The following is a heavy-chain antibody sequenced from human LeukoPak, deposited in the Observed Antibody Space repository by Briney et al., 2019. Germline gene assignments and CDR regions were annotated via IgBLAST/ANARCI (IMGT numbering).Heavy chain of an antibody. V-gene: IGHV3-30-3*01. CDR1: GFSFSSTS. J-gene: IGHJ4*02. CDR2: ISSTGNIK. CDR3: AKDNSHWLFDY. D-gene: IGHD1-1*01. Sequence: AGGSLRLSCAPSGFSFSSTSMHCVPQAPGRGLECVSVISSTGNIKNCADSVKGRFTISRDNSKNTLYLQMNTLRAEDTSLYYCAKDNSHWLFDYWGRGTLVTVSS.